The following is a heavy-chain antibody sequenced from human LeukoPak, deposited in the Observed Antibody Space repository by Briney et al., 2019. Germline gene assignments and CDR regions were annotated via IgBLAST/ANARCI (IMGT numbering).Heavy chain of an antibody. V-gene: IGHV4-59*08. Sequence: SETLSLTCSVSGGSIISYYWSWIRQPPGKGLEWIGYIYYNGSTKYSPSLKSRVTISVDTSENQFSLKLRSVTAADTAVYYCARRGGLYCSGGRCYHYYFDYWGQGTLVTVSS. CDR1: GGSIISYY. D-gene: IGHD2-15*01. CDR3: ARRGGLYCSGGRCYHYYFDY. CDR2: IYYNGST. J-gene: IGHJ4*02.